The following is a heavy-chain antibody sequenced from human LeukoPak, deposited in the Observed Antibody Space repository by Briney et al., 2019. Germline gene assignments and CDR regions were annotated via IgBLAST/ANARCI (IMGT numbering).Heavy chain of an antibody. CDR3: ARGDSSSWYITGDHYYYYMDV. J-gene: IGHJ6*03. CDR2: INHSGST. V-gene: IGHV4-34*01. CDR1: GGSYSGYY. D-gene: IGHD6-13*01. Sequence: SETLSLTCAVYGGSYSGYYWSWIRQPPGKGLEWIGEINHSGSTNYNPSLKSRVTISVDTSKNQFSLKLSSVTAADTAVYYCARGDSSSWYITGDHYYYYMDVWGKGTTVTVSS.